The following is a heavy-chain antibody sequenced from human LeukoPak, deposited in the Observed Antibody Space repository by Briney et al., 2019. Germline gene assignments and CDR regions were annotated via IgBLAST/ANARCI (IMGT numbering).Heavy chain of an antibody. CDR1: GYSFTAYY. CDR2: INPNSGGT. D-gene: IGHD3-10*01. V-gene: IGHV1-2*02. CDR3: ARDPYGSGSCAFDI. Sequence: ASVKVSCKASGYSFTAYYMHWVRQAPGQGLEWMGWINPNSGGTNYAQKFQGRVTMTRGTSISTAYMELSRLRSDDTAVYYCARDPYGSGSCAFDIWGRGTMVTVSS. J-gene: IGHJ3*02.